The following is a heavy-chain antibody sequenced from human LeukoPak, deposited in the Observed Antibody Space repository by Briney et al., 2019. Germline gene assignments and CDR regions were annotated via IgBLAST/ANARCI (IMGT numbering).Heavy chain of an antibody. CDR2: IKQDGSEN. J-gene: IGHJ2*01. Sequence: SGGSLRLSCAASGFTFSTYWMNWVRQAPGKGLEGVANIKQDGSENYYVDSVKGRFTPSRDSAKNSLYLQMNSLRAEDTAVYYCARAEWSNWYFDLWGRGTLVTVSS. CDR1: GFTFSTYW. D-gene: IGHD3-3*01. V-gene: IGHV3-7*03. CDR3: ARAEWSNWYFDL.